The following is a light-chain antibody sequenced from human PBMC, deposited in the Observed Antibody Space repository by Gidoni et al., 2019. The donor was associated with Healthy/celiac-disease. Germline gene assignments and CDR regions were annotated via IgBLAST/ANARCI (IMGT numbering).Light chain of an antibody. CDR1: QSLLHSNGYNY. J-gene: IGKJ1*01. CDR2: LGS. CDR3: MQALQTPRT. Sequence: DIVMTQSPLSLPVTTRDPASISCRSSQSLLHSNGYNYFDWYLQKPGQSPQLLIYLGSNRAAGVPDRFSGSGSGTDFTLKISRVEAEDVGVYYCMQALQTPRTFGQGTKVEIK. V-gene: IGKV2-28*01.